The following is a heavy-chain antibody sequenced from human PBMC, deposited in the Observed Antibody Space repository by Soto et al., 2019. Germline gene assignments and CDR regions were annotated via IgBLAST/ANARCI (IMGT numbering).Heavy chain of an antibody. Sequence: GGSLRLSCAASGFTFSTYGMHWVRQAPGKGLEWVALISYDGSNKNYADSVKGRFTISRDNSKNTLYLQMNSPRAEDTAVYYCAKDEVRSPSLFAMDVWGQGTTVTVSS. CDR2: ISYDGSNK. CDR3: AKDEVRSPSLFAMDV. CDR1: GFTFSTYG. D-gene: IGHD3-10*02. J-gene: IGHJ6*02. V-gene: IGHV3-30*18.